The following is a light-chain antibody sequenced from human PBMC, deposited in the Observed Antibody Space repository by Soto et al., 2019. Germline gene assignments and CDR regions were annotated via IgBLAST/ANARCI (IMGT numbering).Light chain of an antibody. CDR3: CSYTRTSNHYV. CDR2: EVT. J-gene: IGLJ1*01. Sequence: QSALTQPASVSGSPGQSITISCTGTSGDIGSYNRVSWYQQHPGKAPKLIIYEVTDRPSGVSNRFSGSKSGNTASLTISGLQSEDEADYYCCSYTRTSNHYVFGGGTKLTVL. CDR1: SGDIGSYNR. V-gene: IGLV2-14*01.